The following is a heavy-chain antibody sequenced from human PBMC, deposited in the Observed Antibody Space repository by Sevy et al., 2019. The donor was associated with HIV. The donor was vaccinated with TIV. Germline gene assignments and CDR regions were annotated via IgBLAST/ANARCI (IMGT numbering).Heavy chain of an antibody. CDR1: GGSMSSSTYY. D-gene: IGHD3-10*02. CDR2: IYYSGST. J-gene: IGHJ5*02. Sequence: SETLSLTCTVSGGSMSSSTYYWGWIRQPPGKGLEWIGSIYYSGSTYYDPSLKSRVTISVDTSKNQFSLKLSSVTAADTAVYYCATTDVRGDNWFDPWGQGTLVTVSS. V-gene: IGHV4-39*01. CDR3: ATTDVRGDNWFDP.